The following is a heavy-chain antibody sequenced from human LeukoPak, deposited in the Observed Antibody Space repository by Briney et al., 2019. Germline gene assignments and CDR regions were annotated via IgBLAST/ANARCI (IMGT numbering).Heavy chain of an antibody. CDR3: AKDHGYCSGGSCSNDAFDI. CDR2: ISGSGGST. CDR1: GFTFSSYA. Sequence: GGSLRLSCAASGFTFSSYAMSWVRQAPGKGVEWVSAISGSGGSTYYADSVKGGFTISRDNSKNTLYLQMNSLRAEHTAVYYCAKDHGYCSGGSCSNDAFDIWGQGTMVTVSS. J-gene: IGHJ3*02. D-gene: IGHD2-15*01. V-gene: IGHV3-23*01.